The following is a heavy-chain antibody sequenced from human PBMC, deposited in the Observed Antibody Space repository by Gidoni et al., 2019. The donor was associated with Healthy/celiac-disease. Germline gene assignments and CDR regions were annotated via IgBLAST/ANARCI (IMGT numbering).Heavy chain of an antibody. V-gene: IGHV4-34*01. CDR1: GGSFSGYY. CDR2: INHSGST. CDR3: ARGAEAGVDV. J-gene: IGHJ6*04. Sequence: QVQLQQWGAGLLKPSETLSLTCAVYGGSFSGYYWSWIRQPPGKGLEWIGEINHSGSTNYNPSLKSRVTISVDTSKNQFSLKLSSVTAADTAVYYCARGAEAGVDVWGKGTTVTVSS. D-gene: IGHD3-10*01.